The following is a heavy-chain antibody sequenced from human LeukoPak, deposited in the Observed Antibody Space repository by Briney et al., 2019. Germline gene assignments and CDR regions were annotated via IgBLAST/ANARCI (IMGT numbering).Heavy chain of an antibody. D-gene: IGHD1-7*01. V-gene: IGHV3-53*05. J-gene: IGHJ5*02. CDR2: IYSVGTT. CDR3: ARGDNWNYGWFDP. CDR1: GFIVSSNY. Sequence: GGSLRLSCAASGFIVSSNYMSWVRQPPGKGLEWVSVIYSVGTTYYADSVKGRFTISRDNSKNTLYLQMNSLRAEDTAVYYCARGDNWNYGWFDPWGQGTLVTVSS.